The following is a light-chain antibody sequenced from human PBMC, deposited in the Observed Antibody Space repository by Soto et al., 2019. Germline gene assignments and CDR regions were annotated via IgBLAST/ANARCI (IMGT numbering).Light chain of an antibody. Sequence: DVQMTQSPSTLSASVGDRVTITCRASQSISRWLAWYQQKPGKAPNLLIYETSSLEDGVPSRFTGSGSGTEFSLTITSLQPEDFASYYCQQYKDYWTFGQGTKVDMK. CDR1: QSISRW. V-gene: IGKV1-5*03. CDR3: QQYKDYWT. J-gene: IGKJ1*01. CDR2: ETS.